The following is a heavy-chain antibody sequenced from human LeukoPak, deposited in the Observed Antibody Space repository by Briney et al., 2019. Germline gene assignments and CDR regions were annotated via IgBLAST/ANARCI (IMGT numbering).Heavy chain of an antibody. Sequence: PSETLSLTCTVSGGSISSGGYYWSWIRQPPGKGLEWIGYIYHSGSTYYNPSLKSRVPISVDRSKNQFSLKLSSVTAADTAVYYCARTGIGYCSSTSCPVDYWGQGTLVTVSS. CDR3: ARTGIGYCSSTSCPVDY. J-gene: IGHJ4*02. CDR2: IYHSGST. D-gene: IGHD2-2*01. CDR1: GGSISSGGYY. V-gene: IGHV4-30-2*01.